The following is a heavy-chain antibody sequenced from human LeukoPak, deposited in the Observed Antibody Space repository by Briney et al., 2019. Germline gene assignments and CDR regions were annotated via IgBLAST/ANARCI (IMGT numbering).Heavy chain of an antibody. CDR2: ISSSSSTI. CDR1: GFTFTSYS. Sequence: GGSLRLSCAASGFTFTSYSMNWVRQAPGKGLEWVSYISSSSSTIHYADSVRGRFTISRDNAKNSLYLQMNSLRAEDTAVYYCARDYYGGHYFDYWGQGTLVTVSS. J-gene: IGHJ4*02. D-gene: IGHD4-23*01. CDR3: ARDYYGGHYFDY. V-gene: IGHV3-48*01.